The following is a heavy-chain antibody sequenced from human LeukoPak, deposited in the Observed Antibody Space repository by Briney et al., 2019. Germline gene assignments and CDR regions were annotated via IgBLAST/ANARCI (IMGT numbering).Heavy chain of an antibody. D-gene: IGHD3-9*01. J-gene: IGHJ4*02. CDR1: GLTFSRYA. Sequence: GGSLRLSCAVSGLTFSRYAMSWVRQAPGKGLEWVAVIWYDGSNKYYADSVKGRFTISRDNSKNTLYLQMNSLRAEDTAVYYCARLGSSLTKFDHWGQGTLVTVSS. V-gene: IGHV3-33*08. CDR3: ARLGSSLTKFDH. CDR2: IWYDGSNK.